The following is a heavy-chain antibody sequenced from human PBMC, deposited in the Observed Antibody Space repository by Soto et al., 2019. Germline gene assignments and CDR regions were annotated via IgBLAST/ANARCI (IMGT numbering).Heavy chain of an antibody. V-gene: IGHV4-4*02. J-gene: IGHJ6*02. CDR1: GGSISSSNW. CDR3: ASSYSSSWYHQGGYYYYGMDV. D-gene: IGHD6-13*01. Sequence: SETLSLTCAVSGGSISSSNWWSWVRQPPGKGLEWIGEIYHSGSTNYNPSLKSRVTISVDKSKNQFSLKLSSVTAADTAVYYCASSYSSSWYHQGGYYYYGMDVWGQGTTVTVSS. CDR2: IYHSGST.